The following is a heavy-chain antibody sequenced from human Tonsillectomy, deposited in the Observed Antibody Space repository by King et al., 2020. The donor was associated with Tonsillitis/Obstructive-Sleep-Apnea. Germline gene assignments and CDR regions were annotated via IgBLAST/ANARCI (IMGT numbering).Heavy chain of an antibody. CDR1: DGSFNDYY. D-gene: IGHD2/OR15-2a*01. J-gene: IGHJ5*02. V-gene: IGHV4-34*01. CDR2: INHSGST. Sequence: VQLQQWGAGLLKPSETLSLTCAVYDGSFNDYYWSWIRQPPGKGLEWIGEINHSGSTKYNPSLKSRVTISIDTSKNQFSLKLSSVTAADPAVYYCARGLGCTTTCERAWFDPWGQGTLVTVSS. CDR3: ARGLGCTTTCERAWFDP.